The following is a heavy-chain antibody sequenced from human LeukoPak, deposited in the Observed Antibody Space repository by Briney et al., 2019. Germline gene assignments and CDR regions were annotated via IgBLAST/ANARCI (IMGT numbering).Heavy chain of an antibody. Sequence: SLXLSXAASGFTFSTYGMHWVRQAPGKGLEWVAGIWYDGSNIYYADSVKGRFTISRDNCKKKVYVQMNNLSAEDTAVYYCARVMGSSRSGWFDPWGQGTLVTVSS. CDR2: IWYDGSNI. V-gene: IGHV3-33*01. CDR3: ARVMGSSRSGWFDP. J-gene: IGHJ5*02. CDR1: GFTFSTYG. D-gene: IGHD6-13*01.